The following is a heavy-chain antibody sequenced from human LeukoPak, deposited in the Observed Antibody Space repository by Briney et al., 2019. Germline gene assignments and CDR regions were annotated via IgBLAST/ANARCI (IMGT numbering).Heavy chain of an antibody. J-gene: IGHJ6*03. CDR3: ARSTAAIPGIDYYMDV. CDR1: GFTVSSNY. Sequence: GGSLRLSCAASGFTVSSNYMSWVRQAPGKGLEWVSVIYSGGSTYYADSVKGRFTISRDNSKNTLYLQMNSLRAEDTAVYYCARSTAAIPGIDYYMDVWGKGTTVTVSS. D-gene: IGHD2-2*02. CDR2: IYSGGST. V-gene: IGHV3-66*02.